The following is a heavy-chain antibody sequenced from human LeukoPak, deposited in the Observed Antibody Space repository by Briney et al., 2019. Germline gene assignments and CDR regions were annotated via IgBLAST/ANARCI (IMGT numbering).Heavy chain of an antibody. D-gene: IGHD1-1*01. CDR1: GFTFHGSW. V-gene: IGHV3-7*01. Sequence: GGSLRLSCAASGFTFHGSWMNWVRQVPGKGLEWVANMDPSGTQKRYVDSVRGRFTISKDNSGTSFYLEMSSLTVDDTAIYYCAIWTSYNNWGQGTLVTVSS. CDR3: AIWTSYNN. CDR2: MDPSGTQK. J-gene: IGHJ4*02.